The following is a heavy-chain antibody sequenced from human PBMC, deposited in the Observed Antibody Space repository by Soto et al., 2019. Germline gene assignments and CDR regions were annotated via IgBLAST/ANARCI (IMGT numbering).Heavy chain of an antibody. CDR1: GYTFTSYA. D-gene: IGHD6-6*01. CDR2: INAGNGNT. J-gene: IGHJ4*02. Sequence: QVQLVQSGAEEKKPGASVKVSCKASGYTFTSYAMHWVRQAPGQRLEWMGWINAGNGNTKYSQKFQGRVTITRDTSASTAYVELSTLRSEGTALYYSARSRAPNSVDYWVQGTLVTFAS. CDR3: ARSRAPNSVDY. V-gene: IGHV1-3*05.